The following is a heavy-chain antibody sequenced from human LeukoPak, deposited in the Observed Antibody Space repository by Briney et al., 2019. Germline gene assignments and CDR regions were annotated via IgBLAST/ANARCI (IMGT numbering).Heavy chain of an antibody. J-gene: IGHJ5*02. CDR1: GFTFSSYW. Sequence: GGSLRLSCAASGFTFSSYWMSWVRQAPGKGLEWVANIKQDGSEKYYVDSVKGRFTISRDNAKNSLYLQMNSLRAEDTAVYYCARAGKTIAVAGNWFDPWGQGTLVTVSS. CDR3: ARAGKTIAVAGNWFDP. CDR2: IKQDGSEK. V-gene: IGHV3-7*01. D-gene: IGHD6-19*01.